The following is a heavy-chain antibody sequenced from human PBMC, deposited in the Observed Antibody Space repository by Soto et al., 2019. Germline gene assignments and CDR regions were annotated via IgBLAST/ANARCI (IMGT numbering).Heavy chain of an antibody. CDR2: IYYSGST. J-gene: IGHJ4*02. CDR3: ARVSRGGFDY. V-gene: IGHV4-61*08. D-gene: IGHD3-10*01. Sequence: NPSETLSLTCTVSGGSISSGDYYWSWIRQPPGKGPEWIGYIYYSGSTNYNPSLKSRVTISVDTSKNQFSLKLSSVTAADTAVYYCARVSRGGFDYWGQGTLVTVSS. CDR1: GGSISSGDYY.